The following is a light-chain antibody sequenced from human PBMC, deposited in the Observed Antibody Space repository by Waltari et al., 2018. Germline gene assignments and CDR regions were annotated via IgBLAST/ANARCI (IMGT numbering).Light chain of an antibody. Sequence: DIQMTQSPSSLSASVGDRVTIPCRASQRISSYLNWYHQKPGKAPKLLISAASSLQGGVPSRFSGTGSGTDFSLTISSLQPEDFATYYCQQSYSIPYTFGQGTKLEIK. CDR2: AAS. V-gene: IGKV1-39*01. CDR1: QRISSY. J-gene: IGKJ2*01. CDR3: QQSYSIPYT.